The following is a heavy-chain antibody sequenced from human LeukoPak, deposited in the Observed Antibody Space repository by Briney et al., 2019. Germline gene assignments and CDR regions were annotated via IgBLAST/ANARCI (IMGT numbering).Heavy chain of an antibody. D-gene: IGHD2-15*01. CDR3: ARDRAPYCSGGSCLLGP. CDR1: GFTFSSYA. V-gene: IGHV3-30-3*01. J-gene: IGHJ5*02. CDR2: ISYDGSNK. Sequence: GGSLRLSCAASGFTFSSYAMHWVRQAPGMGLEWVAVISYDGSNKYYADSVKGRFTISRDNSKNTLYLQMNSLRAEDTAVYYCARDRAPYCSGGSCLLGPWGQGTLVTVSS.